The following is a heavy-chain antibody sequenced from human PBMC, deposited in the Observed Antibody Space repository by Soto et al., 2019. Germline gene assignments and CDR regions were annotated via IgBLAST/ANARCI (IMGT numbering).Heavy chain of an antibody. CDR2: IYYSGST. D-gene: IGHD3-10*01. V-gene: IGHV4-30-4*01. Sequence: SSETLSLTCTVSGGSTSSGDYYWSWIRQPPGKGLEWIGYIYYSGSTYYNPSLKSRVTISVDTSKNQFSLKLSSVTAADTAVYYCARGYYYGSGSYLSLAAIDYWGQGTLVTVSS. CDR1: GGSTSSGDYY. J-gene: IGHJ4*02. CDR3: ARGYYYGSGSYLSLAAIDY.